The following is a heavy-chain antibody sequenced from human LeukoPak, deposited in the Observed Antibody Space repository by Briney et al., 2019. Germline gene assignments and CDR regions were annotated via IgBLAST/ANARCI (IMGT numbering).Heavy chain of an antibody. Sequence: GGSLRLSCAASGFTFSSYGMSWVRQAPGKGLEWVSAISGSGGSTYYADSVKGRFTISRDNSKNTLYLQMNSLRAEDTAVYYCAKVMGSGSYRPTSPDAFDIWGQGTMVTVSS. CDR2: ISGSGGST. J-gene: IGHJ3*02. V-gene: IGHV3-23*01. CDR3: AKVMGSGSYRPTSPDAFDI. D-gene: IGHD3-10*01. CDR1: GFTFSSYG.